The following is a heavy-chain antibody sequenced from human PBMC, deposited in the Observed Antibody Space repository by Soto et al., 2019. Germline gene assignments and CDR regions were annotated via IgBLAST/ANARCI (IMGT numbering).Heavy chain of an antibody. CDR3: AHYVSTSPAGWFDP. J-gene: IGHJ5*02. CDR1: GLSLSTSGEA. V-gene: IGHV2-5*02. CDR2: IYWDDDK. Sequence: QITLKESGPALVKPTQTLTLTCTFSGLSLSTSGEAVGWIRQPPGKALEGLALIYWDDDKRYNPTLKTRLTITKDTTKNQVVLTLTNMDPVDTATYYCAHYVSTSPAGWFDPWGQGILVTVSS. D-gene: IGHD3-10*02.